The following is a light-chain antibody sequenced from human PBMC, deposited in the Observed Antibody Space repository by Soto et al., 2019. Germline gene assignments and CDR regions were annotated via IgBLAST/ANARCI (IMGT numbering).Light chain of an antibody. J-gene: IGLJ2*01. Sequence: QSVMTQPPSVSAAPGQKVTISCSGSSSNIGGNSVSWYQQHPGKAPKLMIYEVSNRPSGVSNRFSGSKSGNTASLTISGLQAEDEADYYCSSYTSSSTLVVFGGGTQLTVL. CDR1: SSNIGGNS. CDR2: EVS. CDR3: SSYTSSSTLVV. V-gene: IGLV2-14*01.